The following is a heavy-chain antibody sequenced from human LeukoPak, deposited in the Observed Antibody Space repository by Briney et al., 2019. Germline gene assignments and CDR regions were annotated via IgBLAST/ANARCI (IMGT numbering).Heavy chain of an antibody. V-gene: IGHV4-59*01. CDR3: ARAGRYCSGGSCYPHFDY. D-gene: IGHD2-15*01. Sequence: SETLSLTCTVPGGSISSYYWSCIRQPPGKGLEWIGYIYYSGSTNYNPSLKSRVTISVDTSKNQFSLTLSSVTAADTAVYYCARAGRYCSGGSCYPHFDYWGQGTLVTVSS. J-gene: IGHJ4*02. CDR1: GGSISSYY. CDR2: IYYSGST.